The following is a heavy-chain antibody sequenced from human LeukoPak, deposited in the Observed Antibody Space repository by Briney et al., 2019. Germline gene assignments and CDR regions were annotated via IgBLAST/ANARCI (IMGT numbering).Heavy chain of an antibody. Sequence: SETLSLTCTVSGGSISSGGYYWSWIRQPPGKGLEWIGEINHSGSTNYNPSLKSRVTISVDTSKNQFSLKLSSVTAADTAVYYCARGRAHYYDSSSLDYWGQGTLVTVSS. V-gene: IGHV4-39*07. CDR3: ARGRAHYYDSSSLDY. CDR2: INHSGST. J-gene: IGHJ4*02. D-gene: IGHD3-22*01. CDR1: GGSISSGGYY.